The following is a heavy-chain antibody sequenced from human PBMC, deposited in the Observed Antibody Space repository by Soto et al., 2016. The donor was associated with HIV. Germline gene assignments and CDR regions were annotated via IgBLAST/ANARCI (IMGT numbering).Heavy chain of an antibody. V-gene: IGHV4-59*12. Sequence: QVQLQESGPGLVKPSETLSLTCTVSGGSISSYYWSWIRQPPGKGLEWIGYIYYSGSTNYNPSLKSRVTISVDTSKNQFSLKLTSMTAADTAVYYCARTPERGHFDYWGQGTLVTVSS. CDR2: IYYSGST. CDR1: GGSISSYY. J-gene: IGHJ4*02. CDR3: ARTPERGHFDY.